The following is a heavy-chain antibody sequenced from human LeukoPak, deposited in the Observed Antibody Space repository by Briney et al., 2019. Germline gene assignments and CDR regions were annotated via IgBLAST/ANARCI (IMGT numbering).Heavy chain of an antibody. V-gene: IGHV3-21*01. J-gene: IGHJ4*02. CDR2: ISSSSSYI. D-gene: IGHD1-26*01. CDR3: ARATRWELLPYFDY. CDR1: GVTFSSYS. Sequence: GGSLRLSWAASGVTFSSYSMNWGRQAPGKGGEGGSSISSSSSYIYYADSVKGRFTISRDNAKNSLYLQMNSLRAEDTAVYYCARATRWELLPYFDYWGQGTLVTVSS.